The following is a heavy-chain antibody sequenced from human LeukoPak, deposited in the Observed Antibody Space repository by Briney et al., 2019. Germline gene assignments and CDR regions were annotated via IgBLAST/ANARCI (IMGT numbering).Heavy chain of an antibody. D-gene: IGHD6-25*01. CDR3: ARVLTIRSGGYDAFDI. Sequence: GGSLRLSCAASGFTFSSYAMSWVRQAPGKGLEWVSGIDTAGDTYYAGSVKGRFTISREDAKNSLYLQVNSLRAGDTAVYYCARVLTIRSGGYDAFDIWGHGTMVTVSS. CDR1: GFTFSSYA. V-gene: IGHV3-13*01. CDR2: IDTAGDT. J-gene: IGHJ3*02.